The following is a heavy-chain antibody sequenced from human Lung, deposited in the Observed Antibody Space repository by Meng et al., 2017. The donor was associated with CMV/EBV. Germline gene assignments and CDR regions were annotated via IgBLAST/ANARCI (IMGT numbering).Heavy chain of an antibody. D-gene: IGHD6-19*01. CDR1: GFTFSDSA. V-gene: IGHV3-73*01. J-gene: IGHJ4*02. CDR3: CRPTAVASSPTDY. Sequence: GGSXRLXCAASGFTFSDSAMYWVRQASGKGLEWVGRIRSKASNYATTYAASVEGRFTISRDDSKNMVYLEMNSLKIEDTALYYCCRPTAVASSPTDYWGQGKXVTVSS. CDR2: IRSKASNYAT.